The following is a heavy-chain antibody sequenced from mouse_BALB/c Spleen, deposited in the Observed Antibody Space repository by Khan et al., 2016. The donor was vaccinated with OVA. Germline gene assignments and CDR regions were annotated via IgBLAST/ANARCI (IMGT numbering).Heavy chain of an antibody. Sequence: VKLLESGAELAKPGASVKMSCKASGYTFINYWILWVKQRPGQGLEWIGYINPTSGYTDYNERFKDKATLSADKSSSTAYMQLSSLTSEDSAVYYCTRDRSDYWGQGTTRTVSS. V-gene: IGHV1-7*01. CDR2: INPTSGYT. CDR1: GYTFINYW. J-gene: IGHJ2*01. CDR3: TRDRSDY.